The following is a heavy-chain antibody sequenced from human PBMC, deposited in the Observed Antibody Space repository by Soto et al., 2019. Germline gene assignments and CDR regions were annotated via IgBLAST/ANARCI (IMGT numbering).Heavy chain of an antibody. Sequence: PSETLSLTCEVSGVPVSNRTHYWTWIRQPPGKGLEWIGFLYYGGTNYNPSLKGRLTIALDTSKNQISLNLSSVTAADTAAYYCVRELGRTARPDDKYCYYALDVWGQGTTLTVS. D-gene: IGHD3-22*01. CDR2: LYYGGT. J-gene: IGHJ6*02. V-gene: IGHV4-61*01. CDR1: GVPVSNRTHY. CDR3: VRELGRTARPDDKYCYYALDV.